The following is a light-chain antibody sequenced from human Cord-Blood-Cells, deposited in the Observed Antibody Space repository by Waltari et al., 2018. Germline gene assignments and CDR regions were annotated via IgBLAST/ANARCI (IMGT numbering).Light chain of an antibody. J-gene: IGKJ2*01. CDR3: QQRSNWPHT. Sequence: ELVLTPSPATLSLSPGERATPPCRASQSVSSYLAWYQQKPGQAPRLLIYDASNRATGIPARFSGSGSGTDFTLTISSLEPEDFAVYYCQQRSNWPHTVGQGTKLEIK. V-gene: IGKV3-11*01. CDR1: QSVSSY. CDR2: DAS.